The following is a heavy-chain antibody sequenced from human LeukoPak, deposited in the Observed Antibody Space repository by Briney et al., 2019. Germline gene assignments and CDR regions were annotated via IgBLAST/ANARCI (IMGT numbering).Heavy chain of an antibody. D-gene: IGHD3-22*01. CDR2: INHSGST. CDR3: ARGRSGYL. V-gene: IGHV4-34*01. CDR1: GGSFSSYY. Sequence: SETLSLTCAVSGGSFSSYYGSWVRQPPGKGLEWIGEINHSGSTNYHPSLKSRVTISVDTSKTQFSLKLSSVTAADTAVYYGARGRSGYLWGQGTLVTVSS. J-gene: IGHJ5*02.